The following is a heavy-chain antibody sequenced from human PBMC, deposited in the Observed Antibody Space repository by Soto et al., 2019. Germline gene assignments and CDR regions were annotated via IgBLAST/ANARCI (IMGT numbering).Heavy chain of an antibody. Sequence: AASVKVSCKASGGTFSSYAISWVRQAPGQGLEWMGGIIPIFGTANYAQKFQGRVTITADESTSTAYMELSSLRSEDTAVYYCARVGAGDGWFDPWGQGTLVTVSS. CDR2: IIPIFGTA. J-gene: IGHJ5*02. CDR1: GGTFSSYA. V-gene: IGHV1-69*13. D-gene: IGHD7-27*01. CDR3: ARVGAGDGWFDP.